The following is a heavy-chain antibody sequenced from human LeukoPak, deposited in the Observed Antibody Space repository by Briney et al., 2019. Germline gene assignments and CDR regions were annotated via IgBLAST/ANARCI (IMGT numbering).Heavy chain of an antibody. D-gene: IGHD6-13*01. CDR1: GGSISSGSYY. V-gene: IGHV4-61*02. J-gene: IGHJ4*02. Sequence: SETLSLTCTVSGGSISSGSYYWSWIRQPAGKGLEWIGRIYTSGSTNYNPSLKSRVTISVDTSKNQFSLKLSSVTAADTAVYYCARDRIAAAGTRWGQGTLVTVSS. CDR2: IYTSGST. CDR3: ARDRIAAAGTR.